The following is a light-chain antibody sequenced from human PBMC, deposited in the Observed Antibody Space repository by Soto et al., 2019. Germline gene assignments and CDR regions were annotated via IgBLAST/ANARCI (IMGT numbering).Light chain of an antibody. CDR3: QQCHNWPIT. V-gene: IGKV3-11*01. CDR1: QTIRGL. CDR2: DTS. J-gene: IGKJ5*01. Sequence: EIVLTQSPATLSLSPGERATLSCRTSQTIRGLLNWYQQRPGQAPRLLIYDTSNRATDIPARFSGSGSGTDFILTISSLDPEDFGGYFCQQCHNWPITCGQGTRLDIK.